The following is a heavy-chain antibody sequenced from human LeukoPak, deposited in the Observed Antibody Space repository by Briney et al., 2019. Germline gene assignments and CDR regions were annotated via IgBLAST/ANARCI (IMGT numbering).Heavy chain of an antibody. V-gene: IGHV1-46*01. Sequence: ASVKVSCKASGYTFTRYFIHWVRQAPGQGLEWMGIINPSGGSTTYAQKFQGRVTMTRDMSPSTVYMELSSLRSEDTAVYYCARVSGDYSMPFDYWGQGTLVTVSS. J-gene: IGHJ4*02. CDR3: ARVSGDYSMPFDY. CDR1: GYTFTRYF. CDR2: INPSGGST. D-gene: IGHD2/OR15-2a*01.